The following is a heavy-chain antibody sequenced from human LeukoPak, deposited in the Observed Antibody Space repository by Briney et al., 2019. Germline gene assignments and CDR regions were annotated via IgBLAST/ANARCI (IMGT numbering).Heavy chain of an antibody. Sequence: PGGSLRLSCAASGLTFSTYTMHWVRQAPGNGLEWVAVISYDGSNKYYADSVMGRFIISRDNSKSTLYLQMSSLRAEDTAVYSCASGTTVTMDYWGQGTLVTVSS. V-gene: IGHV3-30-3*01. CDR1: GLTFSTYT. J-gene: IGHJ4*02. D-gene: IGHD4-17*01. CDR2: ISYDGSNK. CDR3: ASGTTVTMDY.